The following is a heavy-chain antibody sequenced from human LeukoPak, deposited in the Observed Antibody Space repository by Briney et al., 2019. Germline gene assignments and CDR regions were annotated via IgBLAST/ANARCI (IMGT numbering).Heavy chain of an antibody. CDR1: GFTFSSYS. Sequence: GGSLRLSCAASGFTFSSYSMNWVRQAPGKGLEWVSSISSSSSYIYYADSVKGRFTISRDNAKNSLYLQMNSLRAEDTAVYYCARDQRGMDSSGWYEEAFDIWGQGTMVTVSS. CDR2: ISSSSSYI. CDR3: ARDQRGMDSSGWYEEAFDI. J-gene: IGHJ3*02. V-gene: IGHV3-21*01. D-gene: IGHD6-19*01.